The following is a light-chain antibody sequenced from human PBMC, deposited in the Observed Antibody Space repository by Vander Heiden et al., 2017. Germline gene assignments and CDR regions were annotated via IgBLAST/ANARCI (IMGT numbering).Light chain of an antibody. CDR1: QSVFYSPNNYNY. Sequence: DIVMTQSPDSLAVSLGERATIDCKSSQSVFYSPNNYNYLAWYQQKPGQPPKLLIYWASTRESGVPDRFSGSGSGTDFTLTISSLQAVDVAVYYCQQYLAFPLTFGGGTKVEIK. V-gene: IGKV4-1*01. J-gene: IGKJ4*01. CDR3: QQYLAFPLT. CDR2: WAS.